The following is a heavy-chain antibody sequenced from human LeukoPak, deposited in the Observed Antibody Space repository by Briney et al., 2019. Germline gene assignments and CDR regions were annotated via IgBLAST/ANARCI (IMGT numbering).Heavy chain of an antibody. CDR3: ARDSD. J-gene: IGHJ4*01. Sequence: GGSLRLSCTASGFAFSRHWMTWVRQAPGKGLEWVANIKPDGSERYYVESVKGRFTISRDNAKNSVFLQMDSLRAEDTTLYYCARDSDWGQRTLLTVSS. CDR1: GFAFSRHW. CDR2: IKPDGSER. V-gene: IGHV3-7*04.